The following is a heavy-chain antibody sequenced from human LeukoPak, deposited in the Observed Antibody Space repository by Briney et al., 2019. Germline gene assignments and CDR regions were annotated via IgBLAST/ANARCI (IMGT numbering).Heavy chain of an antibody. D-gene: IGHD1-1*01. V-gene: IGHV3-23*01. Sequence: GGSLRPSCAASGFTFNTYAMNWVRQAPGRGLEWVSAISGGGSTYYSDSVKGRFSISRDNSKNTLNLQMNSLRAEDTADYYCAKGGEAGTTGGIGHWGQGTLVTVSS. J-gene: IGHJ4*02. CDR1: GFTFNTYA. CDR2: ISGGGST. CDR3: AKGGEAGTTGGIGH.